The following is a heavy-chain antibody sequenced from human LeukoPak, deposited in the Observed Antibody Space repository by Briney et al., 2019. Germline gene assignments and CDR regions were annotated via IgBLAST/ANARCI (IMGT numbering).Heavy chain of an antibody. D-gene: IGHD6-19*01. V-gene: IGHV3-23*01. Sequence: GGSLRLSCAASGFTFSGFAMSWVRRTPGKGLEWVSGISGSGDNTLYADSVKGRFTISRDNSKNTLYLEMNSLRAEDTAIYYCAAHHLGSGWFYWGQGTLVTVSS. J-gene: IGHJ4*02. CDR2: ISGSGDNT. CDR3: AAHHLGSGWFY. CDR1: GFTFSGFA.